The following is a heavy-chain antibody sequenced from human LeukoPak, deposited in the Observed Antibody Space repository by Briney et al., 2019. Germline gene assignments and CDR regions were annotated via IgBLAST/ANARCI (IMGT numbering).Heavy chain of an antibody. CDR1: GGSISSYY. D-gene: IGHD3-10*01. CDR3: ARITYYYGSGSYTPQFFDY. V-gene: IGHV4-59*01. Sequence: PSETLSLTCTVSGGSISSYYWSWIRQPPGKGLEWIGYIYYSGSTNYNPSLKGRVTISVDTSKNQFSLKLSSVTAADTAVYYCARITYYYGSGSYTPQFFDYWGQGTLVTVSS. CDR2: IYYSGST. J-gene: IGHJ4*02.